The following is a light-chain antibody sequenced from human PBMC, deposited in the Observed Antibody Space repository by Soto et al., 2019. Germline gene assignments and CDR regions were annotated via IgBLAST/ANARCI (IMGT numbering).Light chain of an antibody. J-gene: IGKJ1*01. CDR3: QQSYSTPWT. Sequence: DIQMPQSPSSLSASVGDRVTITCRASQSISSYLHWYQQKPGKAPQLLIYAASSLQSGVPSKFSGSGSGTDFTLTISSLQPEDFATYYCQQSYSTPWTFGQGTKVEI. V-gene: IGKV1-39*01. CDR2: AAS. CDR1: QSISSY.